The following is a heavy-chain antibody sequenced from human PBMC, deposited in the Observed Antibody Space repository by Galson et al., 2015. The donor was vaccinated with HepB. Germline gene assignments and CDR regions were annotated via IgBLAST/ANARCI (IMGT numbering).Heavy chain of an antibody. J-gene: IGHJ3*01. CDR2: IRSSGAST. D-gene: IGHD5-18*01. CDR1: GFTFSSYA. CDR3: ARAYSFGYAFDF. V-gene: IGHV3-23*01. Sequence: SLRLSCAASGFTFSSYAMSWVRQAPGKGLDWVSVIRSSGASTSHADSVGGRFSISRDNSKNTLYLQLKSLRAEDTAMYYCARAYSFGYAFDFWGQGTMVTFSS.